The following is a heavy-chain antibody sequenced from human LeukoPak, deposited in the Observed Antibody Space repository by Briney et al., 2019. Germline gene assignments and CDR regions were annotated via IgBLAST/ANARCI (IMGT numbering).Heavy chain of an antibody. CDR2: GHYSGST. J-gene: IGHJ4*02. CDR3: ARDLSNYYFDY. D-gene: IGHD4-11*01. V-gene: IGHV4-59*01. CDR1: GDSIRSYY. Sequence: PSETLSLTCTVSGDSIRSYYWSWIRQSPGKRLEWIGYGHYSGSTNYNPSLKSRVTISVDRSKNQFSLKLSSVTAADTAVYYCARDLSNYYFDYWGQGTLVTVSS.